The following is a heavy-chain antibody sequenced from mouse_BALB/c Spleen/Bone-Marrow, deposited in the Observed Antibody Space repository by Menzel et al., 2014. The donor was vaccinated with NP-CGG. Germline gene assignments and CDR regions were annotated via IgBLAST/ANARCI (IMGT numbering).Heavy chain of an antibody. Sequence: LQQPRGGLVKPGGSLKLSCAASGFTFSTYTMSWVRQTPEKRLEWVATISNGGSYTYYPDSVKGRFTISRDNAKNTLYLQMSSLKXEDTAMYXCTXEPLRPYFFDYWGQGTTLTVSS. D-gene: IGHD2-12*01. CDR1: GFTFSTYT. J-gene: IGHJ2*01. CDR2: ISNGGSYT. CDR3: TXEPLRPYFFDY. V-gene: IGHV5-6-4*01.